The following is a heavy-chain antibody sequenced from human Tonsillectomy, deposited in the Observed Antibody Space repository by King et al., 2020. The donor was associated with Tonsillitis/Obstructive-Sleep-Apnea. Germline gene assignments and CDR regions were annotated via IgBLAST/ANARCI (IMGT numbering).Heavy chain of an antibody. CDR3: ARGGQPGWSHAFDI. V-gene: IGHV3-30*04. CDR1: GFTFSSYA. J-gene: IGHJ3*02. D-gene: IGHD2-15*01. Sequence: VQLVESGGGVVQPGRSLRLSCAASGFTFSSYAMHWVRQAPGKGLEWVAVISYDGSNKYYADSVKGRFTISRDNSKNTLYLQMNSLRAEDTAVYYCARGGQPGWSHAFDIWGQGTMVTVSS. CDR2: ISYDGSNK.